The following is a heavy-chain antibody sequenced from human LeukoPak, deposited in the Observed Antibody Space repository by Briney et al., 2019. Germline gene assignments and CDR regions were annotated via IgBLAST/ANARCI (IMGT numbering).Heavy chain of an antibody. J-gene: IGHJ5*02. Sequence: SETLSLTCAVYGGSFSGYYWSWIRQPPGKGLEWIGEINHSGSTNYNPSLKSRVTISVDTSKNQFSLKLSSVTAADTAVYYCARRSSVVRGVIKAIWFDPWGQGTLVTVSS. CDR1: GGSFSGYY. CDR3: ARRSSVVRGVIKAIWFDP. CDR2: INHSGST. V-gene: IGHV4-34*01. D-gene: IGHD3-10*01.